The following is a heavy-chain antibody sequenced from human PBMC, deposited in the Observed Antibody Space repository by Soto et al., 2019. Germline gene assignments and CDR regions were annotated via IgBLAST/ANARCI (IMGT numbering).Heavy chain of an antibody. V-gene: IGHV3-23*01. CDR3: AKDPYYYHSSGNY. CDR2: ISGSGGST. Sequence: GGSLRLSCAASGVTFSSDAMSWVRQAPGKGLEWVSAISGSGGSTYYADSVKGRFTISRDNTKNTLYLQMNSLRAEDTAVYFFAKDPYYYHSSGNYWGQGTLVTVSS. CDR1: GVTFSSDA. D-gene: IGHD3-22*01. J-gene: IGHJ4*02.